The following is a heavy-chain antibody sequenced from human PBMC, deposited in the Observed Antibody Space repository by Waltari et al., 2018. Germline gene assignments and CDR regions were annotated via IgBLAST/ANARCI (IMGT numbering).Heavy chain of an antibody. Sequence: EAQLVQSGGGLVQPGGSLTLYCAASGFTFSRLWMTWIHQAPGQGLQWVAHIGPNGSDKYYVDSVKGRFTISRDNAENSLLLQMSSLRVEDTALYYCVGWNDPINSWGQGTLVAVSS. CDR3: VGWNDPINS. V-gene: IGHV3-7*01. CDR1: GFTFSRLW. D-gene: IGHD1-1*01. CDR2: IGPNGSDK. J-gene: IGHJ4*02.